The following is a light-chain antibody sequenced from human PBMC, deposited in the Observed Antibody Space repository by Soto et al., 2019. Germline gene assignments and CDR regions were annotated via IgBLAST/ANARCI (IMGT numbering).Light chain of an antibody. CDR1: QDINNY. Sequence: DIQMTQSPSSLSASVGDRVTITCRASQDINNYLAWYQQKPGKPPKLLIYAASTLQSGVPSRFSGGGSGTDFTLTINSLQPEDVATYYCQRYNNGPPVTFGPGTRWIS. J-gene: IGKJ3*01. V-gene: IGKV1-27*01. CDR3: QRYNNGPPVT. CDR2: AAS.